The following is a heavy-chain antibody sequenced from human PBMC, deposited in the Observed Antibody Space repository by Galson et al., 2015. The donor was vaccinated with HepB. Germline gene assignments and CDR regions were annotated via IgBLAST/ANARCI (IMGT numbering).Heavy chain of an antibody. CDR2: IYWDDDK. CDR1: GFSLSTSGVG. V-gene: IGHV2-5*02. Sequence: PALVKPTQTLTLTCTFSGFSLSTSGVGVGWIRQPPGKALEWLALIYWDDDKRYSPSLKSRLTITKDTSKNQVVLTMTNMDPVDTATYYCAQCREGNGDYGYDAFDIWGQGTMVTVSS. D-gene: IGHD4-17*01. J-gene: IGHJ3*02. CDR3: AQCREGNGDYGYDAFDI.